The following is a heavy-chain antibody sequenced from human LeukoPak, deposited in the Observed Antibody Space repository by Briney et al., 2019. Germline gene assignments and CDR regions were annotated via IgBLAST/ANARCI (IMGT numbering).Heavy chain of an antibody. Sequence: ASVKVSCKASGYXFTGYYIHWVRQAPGQGLEWMGWINPNSGGTNSAQKFQGRVTMTRETSISTAYMELSRLTSDDTAVYYCARHPYSGSYHFDYWGQGTLVTVSS. D-gene: IGHD1-26*01. CDR1: GYXFTGYY. J-gene: IGHJ4*02. CDR2: INPNSGGT. CDR3: ARHPYSGSYHFDY. V-gene: IGHV1-2*02.